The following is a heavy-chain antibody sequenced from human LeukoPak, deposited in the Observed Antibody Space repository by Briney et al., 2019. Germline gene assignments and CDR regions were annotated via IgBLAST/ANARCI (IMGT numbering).Heavy chain of an antibody. CDR3: TRHPSMTTVTPQYDGPV. CDR1: GFTFSGSA. D-gene: IGHD4-17*01. Sequence: GGSLRLSCAASGFTFSGSAMHWVRQASGKGLGWVGRIRSKANSYATAYAASVKGRFTISRDDSKNTAYLQMNSLKTEDTAVYYCTRHPSMTTVTPQYDGPVWGKGTTVTVSS. V-gene: IGHV3-73*01. J-gene: IGHJ6*04. CDR2: IRSKANSYAT.